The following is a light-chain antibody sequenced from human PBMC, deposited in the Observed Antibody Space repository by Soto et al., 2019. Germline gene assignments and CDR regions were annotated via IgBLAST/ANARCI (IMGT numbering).Light chain of an antibody. CDR3: QQRIGWPPLFT. CDR1: QSVSSY. J-gene: IGKJ3*01. CDR2: EAS. V-gene: IGKV3-11*01. Sequence: EIVLTQSPATLSLSPGERATLSCRASQSVSSYLAWYQQRPGQPPRLLIYEASNRATVIPARFSGSGSGTDFTRTISRLQPEDFSIYYCQQRIGWPPLFTFGPGTKVDI.